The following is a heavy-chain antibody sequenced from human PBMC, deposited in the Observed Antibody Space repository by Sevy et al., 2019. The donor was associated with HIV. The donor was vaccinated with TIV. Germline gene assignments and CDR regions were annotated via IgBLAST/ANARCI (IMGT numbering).Heavy chain of an antibody. Sequence: GGSLRLSCAASGFTFSSYSMHWVRQAPGKGLEWMAAISYDGSNKYYADSVKGLFTISRDNSKNTLYLQMNSLRAEDTALDYCARANTQIVVDSSFDYWGQGTLVTVSS. D-gene: IGHD3-22*01. CDR3: ARANTQIVVDSSFDY. CDR2: ISYDGSNK. J-gene: IGHJ4*02. CDR1: GFTFSSYS. V-gene: IGHV3-30-3*01.